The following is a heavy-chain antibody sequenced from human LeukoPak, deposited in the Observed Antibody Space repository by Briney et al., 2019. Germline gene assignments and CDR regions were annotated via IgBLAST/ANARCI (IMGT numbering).Heavy chain of an antibody. CDR3: AKNSALYGGNSFDY. D-gene: IGHD4-23*01. CDR2: ISYDGSIK. J-gene: IGHJ4*02. Sequence: GGSLRLSCAASGFTFSSYGMHWVRQAPGKGLEWVAVISYDGSIKYYADSVKGRFTISRDNSKNTLYLQMNSLRAEDTAVYYCAKNSALYGGNSFDYWGQGTLVTVSS. CDR1: GFTFSSYG. V-gene: IGHV3-30*18.